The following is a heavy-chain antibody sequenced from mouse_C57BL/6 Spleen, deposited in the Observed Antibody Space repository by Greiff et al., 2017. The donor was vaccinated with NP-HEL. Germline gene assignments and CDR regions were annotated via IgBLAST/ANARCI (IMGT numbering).Heavy chain of an antibody. CDR1: GFSFNTYA. D-gene: IGHD2-2*01. CDR3: VIYGYDCWFAY. V-gene: IGHV10-1*01. CDR2: IRSKSNNYAT. Sequence: EVMLVESGGGLVQPKGSLKLSCAASGFSFNTYAMNWVRQAPGKGLEWVARIRSKSNNYATYYADSVKDRFTISRDDSESMLYLQMNNLKTEDTAMYYCVIYGYDCWFAYWGQGTLVTVSA. J-gene: IGHJ3*01.